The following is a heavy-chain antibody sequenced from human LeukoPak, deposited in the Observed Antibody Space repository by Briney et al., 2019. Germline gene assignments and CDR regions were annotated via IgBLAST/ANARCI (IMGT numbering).Heavy chain of an antibody. J-gene: IGHJ4*02. Sequence: GGSLRLSCAASGFTFNSYWMHWVRQAPGKGLVWVSLINTDGFSTNYADSVKGRFTISRDNARNTLYLQMNSLRAEDTAVYYCARDSRNPRTNGDSWGQGTLVTVSS. D-gene: IGHD1-1*01. CDR2: INTDGFST. V-gene: IGHV3-74*01. CDR1: GFTFNSYW. CDR3: ARDSRNPRTNGDS.